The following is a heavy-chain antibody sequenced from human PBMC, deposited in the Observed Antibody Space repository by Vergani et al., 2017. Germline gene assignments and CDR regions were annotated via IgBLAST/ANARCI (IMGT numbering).Heavy chain of an antibody. CDR2: IHTNGVI. V-gene: IGHV4-61*02. CDR3: ARGNPYVDFDI. J-gene: IGHJ3*02. CDR1: GGSFNSGSYY. D-gene: IGHD3-16*01. Sequence: QVQLQQWGAGLLKPSETLSLTCAVYGGSFNSGSYYWSWLRQPAGKRLEWIGRIHTNGVIHYNPSLNSRATISVDTSRNQISLKLTSVTATDTAIYFCARGNPYVDFDIWGQGTMITVSS.